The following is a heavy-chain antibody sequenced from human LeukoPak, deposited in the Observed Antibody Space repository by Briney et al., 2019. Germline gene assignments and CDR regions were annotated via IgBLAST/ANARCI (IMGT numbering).Heavy chain of an antibody. V-gene: IGHV1-8*01. J-gene: IGHJ4*02. CDR2: MNPNSGNT. CDR1: GYTFTSYD. Sequence: ASVKVSCKASGYTFTSYDINWVRQATGQGLEWMGWMNPNSGNTGYAQKFQGRVTMTRNTSIRTAYLELSSLRSEDTAVYYCARGHPRIQLWLRMWVYFDYWGQGTLVTVSS. D-gene: IGHD5-18*01. CDR3: ARGHPRIQLWLRMWVYFDY.